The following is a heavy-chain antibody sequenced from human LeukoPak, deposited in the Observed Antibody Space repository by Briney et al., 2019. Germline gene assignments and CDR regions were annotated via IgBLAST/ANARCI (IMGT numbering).Heavy chain of an antibody. CDR2: ISSSSSYT. D-gene: IGHD5-24*01. CDR1: GFTFSDYY. J-gene: IGHJ5*02. V-gene: IGHV3-11*03. Sequence: GGPLSLSCAASGFTFSDYYMSWIRHAPGRGLEGVSYISSSSSYTNYADSVKGRFTISRDNAKNSLYLQMNSLRAEDTAVYYCARHLEEGWFDPWGQGTLVTVSS. CDR3: ARHLEEGWFDP.